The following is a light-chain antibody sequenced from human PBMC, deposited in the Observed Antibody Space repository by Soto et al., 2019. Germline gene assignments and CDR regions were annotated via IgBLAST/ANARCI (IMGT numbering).Light chain of an antibody. V-gene: IGKV3-20*01. CDR3: QQYATSRT. Sequence: PGERATLTCRASQSVTNYIAWYQQRPGQAPRLLIYGASTRAPGIPDRFSGSGSGTDFTLTIARLEPEDFAVYYCQQYATSRTFGQGTKV. CDR2: GAS. CDR1: QSVTNY. J-gene: IGKJ1*01.